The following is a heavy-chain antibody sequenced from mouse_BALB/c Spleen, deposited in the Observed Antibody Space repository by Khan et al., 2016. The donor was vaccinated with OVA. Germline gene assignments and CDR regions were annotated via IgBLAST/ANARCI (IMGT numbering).Heavy chain of an antibody. V-gene: IGHV3-2*02. D-gene: IGHD2-3*01. CDR2: ISYSGST. J-gene: IGHJ4*01. Sequence: EVQLQESGPGLVKPSQSLSLTCTVTGYSITSDYAWNWIRQFPENKLEWMGYISYSGSTSYNPSLKSRISITRDKSKNQFFLQLNSVTTEDTATYYCARDGSRYNYAMDYWCQGTAVTVSS. CDR3: ARDGSRYNYAMDY. CDR1: GYSITSDYA.